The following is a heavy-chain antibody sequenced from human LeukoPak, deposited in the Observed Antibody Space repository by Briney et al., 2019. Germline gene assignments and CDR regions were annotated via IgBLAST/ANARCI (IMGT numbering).Heavy chain of an antibody. D-gene: IGHD6-19*01. CDR3: ATSRIGAVAGSSLGY. CDR2: FDPEDGET. CDR1: GYTLTELS. J-gene: IGHJ4*02. Sequence: ASVKASCKVSGYTLTELSMHWVRQAPGKGLEWMGGFDPEDGETIYAQKFQGRVTMTEDTSTDTAYMELSSLRSEDTAVYYCATSRIGAVAGSSLGYWGQGTLVTVSS. V-gene: IGHV1-24*01.